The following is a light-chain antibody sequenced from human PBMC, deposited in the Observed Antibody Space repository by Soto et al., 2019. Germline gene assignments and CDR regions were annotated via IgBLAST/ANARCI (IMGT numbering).Light chain of an antibody. Sequence: QPVLTQSPSASASLGASVKLTCTLSSGHSSYVIAWHQQQPEKGPRYLMKLNSDGSHSKGDGIPDRFSGSSSGAERYLTISSLQSEDEADYYCQTWGTGIHRVFGGGTKLTVL. J-gene: IGLJ3*02. CDR3: QTWGTGIHRV. CDR1: SGHSSYV. V-gene: IGLV4-69*01. CDR2: LNSDGSH.